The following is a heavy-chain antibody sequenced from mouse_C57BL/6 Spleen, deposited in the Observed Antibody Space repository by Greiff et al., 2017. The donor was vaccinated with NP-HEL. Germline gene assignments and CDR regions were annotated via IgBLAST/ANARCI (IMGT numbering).Heavy chain of an antibody. D-gene: IGHD2-1*01. Sequence: QVQLQQPGAELVKPGASVKLSCKASGYTFTSYWMHWVKQRPGQGLEWIGMIHPNSGSTNYNEKFKSKATLTVDKSSSTAYMQLSSRTSEDSAVYYCARLEGNYARGFDYWGQGTTLTVSS. CDR3: ARLEGNYARGFDY. V-gene: IGHV1-64*01. CDR2: IHPNSGST. J-gene: IGHJ2*01. CDR1: GYTFTSYW.